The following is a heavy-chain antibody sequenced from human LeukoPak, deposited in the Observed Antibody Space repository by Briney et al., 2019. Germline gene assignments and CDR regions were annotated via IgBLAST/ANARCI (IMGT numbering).Heavy chain of an antibody. D-gene: IGHD2-2*01. J-gene: IGHJ4*02. CDR2: TYSNGRT. Sequence: SETLSLTCRVFGGSVLNHYWSWLRQSPGKGLEWIGYTYSNGRTNYNPSLKSRVTISVDTSKNQFSLTLSSVTAADTAVYYCARVARCTSCFDVDYWGQGTLVTVSS. CDR3: ARVARCTSCFDVDY. CDR1: GGSVLNHY. V-gene: IGHV4-59*08.